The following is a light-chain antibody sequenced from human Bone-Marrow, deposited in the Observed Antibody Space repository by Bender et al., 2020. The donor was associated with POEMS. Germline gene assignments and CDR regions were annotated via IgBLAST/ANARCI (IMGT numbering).Light chain of an antibody. J-gene: IGLJ3*02. V-gene: IGLV1-44*01. Sequence: QSVLTQSPSASGTPGQRVTISCSGRSSNIGSNSVNWYQQVPGAAPKLLIYSTYHRPSGVPDRFSGSKSGTSASLANRGLQSEDEADYFCAVWDDSVSGWVFGGGTKLTVL. CDR2: STY. CDR1: SSNIGSNS. CDR3: AVWDDSVSGWV.